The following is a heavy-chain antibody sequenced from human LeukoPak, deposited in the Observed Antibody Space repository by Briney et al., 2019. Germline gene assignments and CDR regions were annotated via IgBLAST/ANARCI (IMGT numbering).Heavy chain of an antibody. Sequence: GGSLRLSRAVSGLTFSNAWMAWVRQAPGKGLEWVGRIKSKSDGGTTEYAAPVKGRFTISRDDSKNTLYLQMNSLKIEDTAVYYCATDGSSAWYDNYWGQGTLVTVSS. D-gene: IGHD6-19*01. CDR2: IKSKSDGGTT. V-gene: IGHV3-15*01. CDR1: GLTFSNAW. CDR3: ATDGSSAWYDNY. J-gene: IGHJ4*02.